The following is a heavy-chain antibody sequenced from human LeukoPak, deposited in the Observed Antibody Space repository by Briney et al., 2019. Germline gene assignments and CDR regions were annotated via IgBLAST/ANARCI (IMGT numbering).Heavy chain of an antibody. CDR2: ISSSGSP. CDR1: GGSISSSDYY. D-gene: IGHD1-26*01. J-gene: IGHJ4*02. Sequence: SETLSLTCTVSGGSISSSDYYWGWIRRPPGKGLEWIGAISSSGSPYYNPSLKSRVTISVDSSKNQFSLKLSSVTAADTAVYYCARRTSNPVGAIDYWGQGALVTVSS. V-gene: IGHV4-39*01. CDR3: ARRTSNPVGAIDY.